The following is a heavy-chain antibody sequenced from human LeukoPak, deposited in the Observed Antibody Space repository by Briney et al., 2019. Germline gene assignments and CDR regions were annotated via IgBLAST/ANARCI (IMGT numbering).Heavy chain of an antibody. CDR2: IISIFGTA. Sequence: SVKVSCKASGGTFSSYAISWVRQAPGQGLEWMGGIISIFGTANYAQKFQGRVTITADESTSTAYMELSSLRSEDTAVYYCARDRVPGIAVAGAFDYWGQGTLVTVSS. V-gene: IGHV1-69*13. J-gene: IGHJ4*02. CDR1: GGTFSSYA. CDR3: ARDRVPGIAVAGAFDY. D-gene: IGHD6-19*01.